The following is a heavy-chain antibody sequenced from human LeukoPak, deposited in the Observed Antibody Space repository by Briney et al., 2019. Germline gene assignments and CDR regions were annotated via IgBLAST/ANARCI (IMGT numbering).Heavy chain of an antibody. J-gene: IGHJ4*02. CDR2: ITGSGNDA. CDR3: ARDPYGSGGYYDY. Sequence: PGGSLRLSCAASGFTFSNYAMTWVRQAPGKGLEWVSTITGSGNDAYYAASGKGRFTISRDNAKNSLYLQMNSLRAEDTAVYYCARDPYGSGGYYDYWGQGTLVTVSS. V-gene: IGHV3-21*01. CDR1: GFTFSNYA. D-gene: IGHD3-10*01.